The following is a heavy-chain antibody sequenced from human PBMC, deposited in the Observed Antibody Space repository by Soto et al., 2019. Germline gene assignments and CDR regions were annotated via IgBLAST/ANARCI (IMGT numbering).Heavy chain of an antibody. J-gene: IGHJ6*02. V-gene: IGHV1-2*02. CDR1: GYSFTDHY. D-gene: IGHD3-9*01. CDR2: INPNTGVT. CDR3: VRFTVDFRYGLDV. Sequence: QAQLVQSGADVKKPGASVKVSCKASGYSFTDHYMHWVRQAPGQGLEWLGCINPNTGVTHFAQKFQGGVTMTRDASMNTAYVELTRLKSVDTAFYYCVRFTVDFRYGLDVWGQGTAVTVPS.